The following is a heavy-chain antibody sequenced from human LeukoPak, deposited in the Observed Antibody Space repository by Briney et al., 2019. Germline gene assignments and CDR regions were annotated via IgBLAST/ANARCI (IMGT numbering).Heavy chain of an antibody. CDR1: GFTFSDYY. CDR2: ISRSGSTI. J-gene: IGHJ6*03. D-gene: IGHD2-8*01. CDR3: AKDRCSNGIGCYYYYMDV. Sequence: GGSLRLSCAASGFTFSDYYMSWVRQAPGKGLEWVSYISRSGSTIYYADSVKGRFSISRDSSKNILYLQLNSLRAEDTAVYYCAKDRCSNGIGCYYYYMDVWGKGTTVTISS. V-gene: IGHV3-11*04.